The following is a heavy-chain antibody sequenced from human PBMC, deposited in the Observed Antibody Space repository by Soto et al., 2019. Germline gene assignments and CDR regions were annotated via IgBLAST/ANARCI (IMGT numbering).Heavy chain of an antibody. CDR1: GHTFSSHD. V-gene: IGHV1-8*01. J-gene: IGHJ4*01. Sequence: QVQLVQSGAEVMKPGASVKVSCKASGHTFSSHDINWVRQATGQSLEWMGWMNPKTGNTGYAQTFQGRVSMTRDTSINTAYMEVSSLRSDDTAVYYCARGRAEYHSWLGLDYWGHGTLGTVSS. CDR2: MNPKTGNT. D-gene: IGHD6-6*01. CDR3: ARGRAEYHSWLGLDY.